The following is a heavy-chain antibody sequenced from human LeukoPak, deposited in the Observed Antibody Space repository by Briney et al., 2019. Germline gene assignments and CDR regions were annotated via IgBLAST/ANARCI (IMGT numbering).Heavy chain of an antibody. CDR2: ISNDGSKK. D-gene: IGHD3-22*01. CDR1: GFTFSRYT. Sequence: GGSLRLSCAASGFTFSRYTIHWVRQAPQAPGRGLEWVAVISNDGSKKYYADSVKGRFTISRDDSKNTIYLQMNSLRAEDTAVYYCARGNYLDSSAYYEEFDYWGQGTLVTVSS. V-gene: IGHV3-30-3*01. J-gene: IGHJ4*02. CDR3: ARGNYLDSSAYYEEFDY.